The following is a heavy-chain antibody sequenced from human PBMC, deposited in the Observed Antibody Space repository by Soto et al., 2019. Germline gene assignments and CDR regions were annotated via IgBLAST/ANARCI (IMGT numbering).Heavy chain of an antibody. CDR2: IFSSGST. V-gene: IGHV4-4*07. CDR3: ARDQGVVVTADNWFDP. CDR1: GGSITDYS. D-gene: IGHD2-21*02. J-gene: IGHJ5*02. Sequence: SETLSLTCTVSGGSITDYSWVWIRQPAGKGLEWIGRIFSSGSTNYNPSLKGRITMSLDTSKNQFSLKLNSATATDTAVYFCARDQGVVVTADNWFDPWAQGILVTVSS.